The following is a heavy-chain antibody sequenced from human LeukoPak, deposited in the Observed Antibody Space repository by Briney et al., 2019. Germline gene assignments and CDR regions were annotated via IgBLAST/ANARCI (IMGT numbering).Heavy chain of an antibody. D-gene: IGHD3-16*01. CDR3: AKGEAWGEAHGLVDY. Sequence: GGSLRLSCAASGFTFSSYAVNWVRQAPGKGLEWISSISGTGVSTYSADSVKGRFTISRYNSKNTLYLQMNSLRAEDTDVYYCAKGEAWGEAHGLVDYWGQGTLVTVSS. CDR1: GFTFSSYA. J-gene: IGHJ4*02. CDR2: ISGTGVST. V-gene: IGHV3-23*01.